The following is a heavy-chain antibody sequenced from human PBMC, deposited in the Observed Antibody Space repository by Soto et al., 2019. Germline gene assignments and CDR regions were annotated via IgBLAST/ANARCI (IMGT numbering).Heavy chain of an antibody. CDR3: AHPRGRAAAGRNWYFDL. J-gene: IGHJ2*01. Sequence: SGPTLVNPTQTLTLTCTFSGFSLSTSGVGVGWIRQPPGKALEWLALIYWSDDKRYSPSLKSRLTITKDTSKNQVVLTMTNVDPVDTATYYCAHPRGRAAAGRNWYFDLWGRGTLVTVSS. D-gene: IGHD6-13*01. CDR2: IYWSDDK. V-gene: IGHV2-5*01. CDR1: GFSLSTSGVG.